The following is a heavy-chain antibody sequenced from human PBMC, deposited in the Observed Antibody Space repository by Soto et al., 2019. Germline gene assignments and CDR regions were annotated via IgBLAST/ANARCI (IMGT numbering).Heavy chain of an antibody. CDR3: ARGGSSGCDY. J-gene: IGHJ4*02. CDR2: ISSSSSYI. Sequence: EVQLVESGGGLVKPGGSLRLSCAASGFTFSSYSMNWVRQAPGKGLEWVSSISSSSSYIYYADSVKGRFTISRDNAKNSLYLKMNSRRAEDTAVYYCARGGSSGCDYWGQGTLVTVSS. CDR1: GFTFSSYS. D-gene: IGHD3-22*01. V-gene: IGHV3-21*01.